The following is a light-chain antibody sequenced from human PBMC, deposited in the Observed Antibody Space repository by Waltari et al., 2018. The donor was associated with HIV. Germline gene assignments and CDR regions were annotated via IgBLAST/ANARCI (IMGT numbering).Light chain of an antibody. V-gene: IGKV3D-20*01. Sequence: EIVLTHFPATLSLSPGDRVTLPRGASHSLTSSSVGWYQRKPGLAPRLLIYDASRRATGIAERFSGSGAGADFTLTFSRLEPEDFAVYYCQQYGRSPLTFGQGTKLEIK. CDR3: QQYGRSPLT. CDR1: HSLTSSS. CDR2: DAS. J-gene: IGKJ2*01.